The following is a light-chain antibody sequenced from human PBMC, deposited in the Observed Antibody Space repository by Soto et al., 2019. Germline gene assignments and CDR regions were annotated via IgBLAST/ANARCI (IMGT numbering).Light chain of an antibody. CDR1: SSDIGRYEF. CDR2: EVT. J-gene: IGLJ1*01. V-gene: IGLV2-8*01. Sequence: ALTQPPSASGSLGQSVTISCTGTSSDIGRYEFVSWYQHHPGKAPKLIISEVTERPSGVPDRFSGSKSGNTASLTVSGLQADDEADYFCCSYAGTKYYVFGTGTKVTVL. CDR3: CSYAGTKYYV.